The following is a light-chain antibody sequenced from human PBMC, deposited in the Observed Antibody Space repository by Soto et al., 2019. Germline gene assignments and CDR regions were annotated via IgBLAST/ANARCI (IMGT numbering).Light chain of an antibody. Sequence: EIVLTQSPATLSLSPGERATLSCRASQSVSSYLAWYQQKPGQAPRLLIYDASNRATGIPARFSGSGSGTDFTLTISSLEPEDFAVYYCQQTFSTQISFGGGTTVEIK. V-gene: IGKV3-11*01. J-gene: IGKJ4*02. CDR2: DAS. CDR1: QSVSSY. CDR3: QQTFSTQIS.